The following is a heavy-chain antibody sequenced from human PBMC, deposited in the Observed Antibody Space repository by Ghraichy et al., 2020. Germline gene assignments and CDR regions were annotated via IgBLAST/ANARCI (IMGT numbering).Heavy chain of an antibody. Sequence: GGSLRLSCAASGFTFSSYAMSWVRQAPGKGLEWVSGISGSGDSTYYADSGKGRFTISRDNSKNTLYLQMNSLRAEDTAVYYCAKGSHSSGWYYYFDYWGQGTLVTVSS. V-gene: IGHV3-23*01. D-gene: IGHD6-19*01. CDR3: AKGSHSSGWYYYFDY. J-gene: IGHJ4*02. CDR1: GFTFSSYA. CDR2: ISGSGDST.